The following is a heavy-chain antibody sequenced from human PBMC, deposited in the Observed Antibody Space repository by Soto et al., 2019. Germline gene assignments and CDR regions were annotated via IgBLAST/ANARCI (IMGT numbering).Heavy chain of an antibody. CDR3: ARGRMTTVYYYYGMDV. Sequence: SETLSLTCAVYGGSFSGYSWSWIRQPPGKGLEWIGEINHSGSTNYNPSLKSRVTISVDTSKNQFSLKLSSVTAADTAVYYCARGRMTTVYYYYGMDVWGQGTTVTVSS. CDR2: INHSGST. J-gene: IGHJ6*02. CDR1: GGSFSGYS. D-gene: IGHD4-17*01. V-gene: IGHV4-34*01.